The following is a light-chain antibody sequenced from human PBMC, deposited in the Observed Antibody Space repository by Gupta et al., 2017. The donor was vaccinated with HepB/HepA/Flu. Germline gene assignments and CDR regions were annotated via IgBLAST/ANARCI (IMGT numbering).Light chain of an antibody. CDR2: EVA. V-gene: IGLV2-23*02. CDR3: YSYTGSNTYLP. Sequence: QSALTQPASVSGSLGQSITISCTGTSRDVGKYDLVPWYQQAPGKAPKLIIYEVAKRPSGISSRFSGSKSGNTASLTISGLQAGDEADYYCYSYTGSNTYLPFGGGTKLTVL. J-gene: IGLJ2*01. CDR1: SRDVGKYDL.